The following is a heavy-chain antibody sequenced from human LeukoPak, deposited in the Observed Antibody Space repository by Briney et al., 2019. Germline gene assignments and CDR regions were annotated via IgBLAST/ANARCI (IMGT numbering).Heavy chain of an antibody. D-gene: IGHD6-6*01. J-gene: IGHJ4*02. V-gene: IGHV4-59*11. CDR3: ARSSSLSFYYFDY. CDR2: IYYSGST. CDR1: GGSISSHY. Sequence: SETLSLTCTVSGGSISSHYWSWIRQPPGKGLEWIGYIYYSGSTNYNPSLKSRVTISVDTSKNQFSPKLSSVTAADTAVYYCARSSSLSFYYFDYWGQGTLVTVSS.